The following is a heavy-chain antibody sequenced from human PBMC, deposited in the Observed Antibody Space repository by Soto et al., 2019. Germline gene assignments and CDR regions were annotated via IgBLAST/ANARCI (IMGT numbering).Heavy chain of an antibody. V-gene: IGHV3-30*18. CDR3: AKPRLPPGCYFDY. CDR2: ISYDGSNK. CDR1: GFTFSSYG. Sequence: QVQLVESGGGVVQPGRSLRLSCAASGFTFSSYGMHWVRQAPGKGLEWVAVISYDGSNKYYADSVKGRFTISRDNSKNTLYLQMNSLRAEDTAVYYCAKPRLPPGCYFDYWGQGTLVTVSS. D-gene: IGHD2-15*01. J-gene: IGHJ4*02.